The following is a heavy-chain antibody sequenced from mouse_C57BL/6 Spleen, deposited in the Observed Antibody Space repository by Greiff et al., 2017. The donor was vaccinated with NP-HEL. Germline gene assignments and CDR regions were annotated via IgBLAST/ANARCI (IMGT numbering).Heavy chain of an antibody. CDR2: IYPGSGNT. Sequence: VQLQESGPELVKPGASVKISCKASGYSFTSYYIHWVKQRPGQGLEWIGWIYPGSGNTKYNEKFKGKATLTADTSSSTAYMQLSSLTSEDSAVYYCAREGRTGPFAYWGQGTLVTVSA. J-gene: IGHJ3*01. CDR1: GYSFTSYY. D-gene: IGHD4-1*01. CDR3: AREGRTGPFAY. V-gene: IGHV1-66*01.